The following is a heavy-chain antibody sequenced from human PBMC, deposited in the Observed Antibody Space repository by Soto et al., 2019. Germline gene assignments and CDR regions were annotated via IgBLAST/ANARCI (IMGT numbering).Heavy chain of an antibody. V-gene: IGHV4-34*01. CDR1: GGSFSGYY. J-gene: IGHJ4*02. Sequence: SETLSLTCAVYGGSFSGYYWSWIRQPPGKGLEWIGEINHSGSTNYNPSLKSRVTISVDTSKNQFSLKLSSVTAADTAVYYCARFLAYCTNGVCYRYFDYWGQGTLVTVSS. CDR2: INHSGST. CDR3: ARFLAYCTNGVCYRYFDY. D-gene: IGHD2-8*01.